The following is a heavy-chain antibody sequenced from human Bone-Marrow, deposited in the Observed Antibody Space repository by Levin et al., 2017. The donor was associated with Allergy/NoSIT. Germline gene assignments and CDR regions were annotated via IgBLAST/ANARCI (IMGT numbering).Heavy chain of an antibody. J-gene: IGHJ4*02. CDR1: GFNFRAYA. V-gene: IGHV3-30*04. CDR3: ARDGNLDTEGSSFDY. Sequence: GGSLRLSCAASGFNFRAYAMHWVRQAPGKGLEWLAIISFDGTNKYSADSVKGRFTVSRDNSNNTLHLEMHGLRTTDTAVYYGARDGNLDTEGSSFDYWGRGTQVTVSS. D-gene: IGHD1-1*01. CDR2: ISFDGTNK.